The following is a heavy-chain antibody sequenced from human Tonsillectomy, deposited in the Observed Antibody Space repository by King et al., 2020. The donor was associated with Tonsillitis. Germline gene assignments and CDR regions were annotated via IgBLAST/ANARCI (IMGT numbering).Heavy chain of an antibody. J-gene: IGHJ6*02. CDR2: IWYDGSNK. Sequence: VQLVESGGGVVQPGRSLRLSCAASGFTFSNYGMHWVRQAPGKGLEWLAVIWYDGSNKYYVDSVKGRFTISRDNSKNTLYLQMNSLIAEDTAVYYCARASVPGIDYYYYGMDVWGQGTTVTVSS. CDR3: ARASVPGIDYYYYGMDV. V-gene: IGHV3-33*01. D-gene: IGHD1-26*01. CDR1: GFTFSNYG.